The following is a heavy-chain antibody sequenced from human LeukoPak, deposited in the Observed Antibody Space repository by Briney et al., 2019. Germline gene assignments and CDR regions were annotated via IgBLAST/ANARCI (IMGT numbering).Heavy chain of an antibody. J-gene: IGHJ4*02. D-gene: IGHD3-9*01. CDR1: GYTFTSYD. Sequence: ASVKVSCKASGYTFTSYDINWVRQATGQGLEWMGWMNPNSGNTGYAQKFQGRVTMTRDTSTSTVYMELSSLRSEDTAVYYCARGPSILTDYWGQGTLVTVSS. CDR2: MNPNSGNT. V-gene: IGHV1-8*01. CDR3: ARGPSILTDY.